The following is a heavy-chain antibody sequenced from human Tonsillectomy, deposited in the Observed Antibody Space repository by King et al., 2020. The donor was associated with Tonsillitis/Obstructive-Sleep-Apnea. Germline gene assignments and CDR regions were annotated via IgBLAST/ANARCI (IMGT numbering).Heavy chain of an antibody. V-gene: IGHV2-26*01. CDR2: IFSNDEK. CDR3: ARISYSSGMSPYWYFDL. Sequence: VTLKESGPVLVKPTETLTLTCTVSGFSLSNARMNVSWIRQPPGKALEWLAHIFSNDEKSYSTSLKSRLTISKDTSKSQVGLTMTNMDPVDTATYYCARISYSSGMSPYWYFDLWGRGTLVTVSS. J-gene: IGHJ2*01. CDR1: GFSLSNARMN. D-gene: IGHD6-19*01.